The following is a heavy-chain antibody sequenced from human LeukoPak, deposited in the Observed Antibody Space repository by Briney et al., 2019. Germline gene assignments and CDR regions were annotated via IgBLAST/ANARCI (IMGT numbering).Heavy chain of an antibody. CDR3: AKDSGARLDY. CDR1: GFTFDDYA. Sequence: GGSLRLSCAASGFTFDDYAMHWVRQAPGKGLEWVSLISGDGGTTYYADSVKGRFTISGDNSKNSLYLQMNSLRTEDTAFYYCAKDSGARLDYWGQGTLVTVSS. V-gene: IGHV3-43*02. D-gene: IGHD1-26*01. CDR2: ISGDGGTT. J-gene: IGHJ4*02.